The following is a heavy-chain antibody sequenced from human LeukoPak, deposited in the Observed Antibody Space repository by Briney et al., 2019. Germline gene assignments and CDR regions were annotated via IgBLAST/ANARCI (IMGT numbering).Heavy chain of an antibody. Sequence: PGRSLRLSCAGSGFTLEDYAMHCVRQTPGKGLEWVSGISWNSGNIAYADFVGGRFTISRDNAKNYLSLQMNSLSDKNTAEYYRAKDANGGATFFYYMDVWGKGTTVTVSS. CDR2: ISWNSGNI. J-gene: IGHJ6*03. CDR3: AKDANGGATFFYYMDV. D-gene: IGHD2-8*01. CDR1: GFTLEDYA. V-gene: IGHV3-9*01.